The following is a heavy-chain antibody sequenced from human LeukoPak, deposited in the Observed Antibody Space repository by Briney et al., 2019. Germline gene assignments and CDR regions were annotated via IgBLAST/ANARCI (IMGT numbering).Heavy chain of an antibody. D-gene: IGHD3-22*01. J-gene: IGHJ4*02. CDR3: ARDPAYDSSAL. Sequence: SETLSLTCTVSGGSISSYYWSWIRQPPGKGLEWIGYIYYSGSTNYNPSLKSRVTISVDTSKNQFSLKLSSVTTADTAVYYCARDPAYDSSALWGQGTLVTVSS. CDR2: IYYSGST. CDR1: GGSISSYY. V-gene: IGHV4-59*01.